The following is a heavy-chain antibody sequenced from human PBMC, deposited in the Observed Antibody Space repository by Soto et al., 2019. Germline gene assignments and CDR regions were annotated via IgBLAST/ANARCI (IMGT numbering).Heavy chain of an antibody. CDR1: GGSISSYY. V-gene: IGHV4-59*01. D-gene: IGHD4-17*01. Sequence: SETLSLTCTVSGGSISSYYWSWIRQPPGKGLEWIGYIYYSGSTNYNPSLKSRVTISVDTSKNQFSLKLSSVTAADTAVYYCARELRRNPGFDYWGQGTLVTVSS. CDR3: ARELRRNPGFDY. J-gene: IGHJ4*02. CDR2: IYYSGST.